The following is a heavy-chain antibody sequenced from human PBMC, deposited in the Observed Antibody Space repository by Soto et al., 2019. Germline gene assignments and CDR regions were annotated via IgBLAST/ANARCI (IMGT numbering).Heavy chain of an antibody. D-gene: IGHD3-16*01. CDR1: GFAFSSYG. Sequence: GGSLRLSCAASGFAFSSYGMHWVRQAPGKGLEWVAVISYDASNKYYADSVKGRFTISRDNSKSTLYLAMVSLGAEDTAVYYCANGLNRFYATLVHWGQGTLVTVSS. J-gene: IGHJ4*02. V-gene: IGHV3-30*18. CDR2: ISYDASNK. CDR3: ANGLNRFYATLVH.